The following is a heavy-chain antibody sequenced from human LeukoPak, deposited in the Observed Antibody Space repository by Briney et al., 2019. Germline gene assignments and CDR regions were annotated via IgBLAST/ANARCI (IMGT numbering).Heavy chain of an antibody. Sequence: GGSLRLSCAASGFTFDDYAMHWVRQAPGKGLEWVSLISGDGGSTYYADSVKGRFTISGDNSKNSLYLQMNSLRTEDTALYYCAKAYSSGWYAESYYFDYWGQGTLVTVSS. CDR1: GFTFDDYA. CDR2: ISGDGGST. J-gene: IGHJ4*02. D-gene: IGHD6-19*01. CDR3: AKAYSSGWYAESYYFDY. V-gene: IGHV3-43*02.